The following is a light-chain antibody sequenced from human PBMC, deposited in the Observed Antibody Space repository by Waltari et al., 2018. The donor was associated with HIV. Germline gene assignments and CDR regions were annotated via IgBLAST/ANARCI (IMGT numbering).Light chain of an antibody. CDR2: DAS. V-gene: IGKV3-11*01. CDR3: QQRSNWPHT. Sequence: EIVLTQSPATLSLSPGERATLSCRASQNVYNYLGWYQQKPGQAPRLLIYDASNRATAIPARFSGSGSGTDFTLTISSLEPEDFAVYYCQQRSNWPHTFGQGTKLEIK. CDR1: QNVYNY. J-gene: IGKJ2*01.